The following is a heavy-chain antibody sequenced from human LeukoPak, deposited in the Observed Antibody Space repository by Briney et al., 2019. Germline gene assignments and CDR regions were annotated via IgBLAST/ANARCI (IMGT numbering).Heavy chain of an antibody. CDR3: ARERSGSYFDY. J-gene: IGHJ4*02. D-gene: IGHD1-26*01. CDR1: GFTFSSYW. Sequence: PGGSLRLSCAASGFTFSSYWMSWVRRAPGKGLEWVANIKQDGSEKYYVDSVKGRFTISRDNAKNSLYLQMNSLRAEDTAVYYCARERSGSYFDYWGQGTLVTVS. CDR2: IKQDGSEK. V-gene: IGHV3-7*01.